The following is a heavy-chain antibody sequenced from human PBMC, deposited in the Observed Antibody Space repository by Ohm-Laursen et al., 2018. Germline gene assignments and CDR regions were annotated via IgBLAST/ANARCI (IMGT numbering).Heavy chain of an antibody. V-gene: IGHV4-59*01. CDR3: ARVLGTNFLFFDS. J-gene: IGHJ4*02. D-gene: IGHD4/OR15-4a*01. Sequence: GTLSLTCTVSGASIRSYYWSWIRQTPGKGLEWIAFFHWIANNNQNPSLKSRVSFSVDTSKNQLSLTLTSVTAADTAVYYCARVLGTNFLFFDSWGQGALVTVSS. CDR1: GASIRSYY. CDR2: FHWIANN.